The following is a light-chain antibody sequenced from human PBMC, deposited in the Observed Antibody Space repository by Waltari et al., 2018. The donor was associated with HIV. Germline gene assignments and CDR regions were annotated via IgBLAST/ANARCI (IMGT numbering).Light chain of an antibody. CDR2: END. Sequence: QSVLTQPPSVSAAPGQKVTISCSGSSSKFGNDFVSWYQHLPGAAPKLLIYENDKRTAGISDRCSGSKAGTSATLGITGLQTGEEADYYCGTWDTSLGAGGFGGGTKLTVL. CDR1: SSKFGNDF. J-gene: IGLJ3*02. V-gene: IGLV1-51*01. CDR3: GTWDTSLGAGG.